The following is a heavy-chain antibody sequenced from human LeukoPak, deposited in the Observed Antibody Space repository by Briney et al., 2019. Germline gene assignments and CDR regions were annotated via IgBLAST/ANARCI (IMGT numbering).Heavy chain of an antibody. V-gene: IGHV3-7*01. CDR1: GFTFSGFW. CDR3: ARGIAVAGTILGV. Sequence: GGSLRLSCAVSGFTFSGFWMSWSRQAPGKGLEWVASINSDGSEGYYADVVKGRFTISRDNAKNSLYLQINSLRAEDTAVYYCARGIAVAGTILGVWGQGTLVTVSS. D-gene: IGHD6-19*01. J-gene: IGHJ4*02. CDR2: INSDGSEG.